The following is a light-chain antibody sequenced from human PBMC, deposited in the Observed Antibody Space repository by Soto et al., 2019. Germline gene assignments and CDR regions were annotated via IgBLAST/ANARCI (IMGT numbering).Light chain of an antibody. CDR1: SSDVGGYNY. CDR3: SSYTSSSTWV. Sequence: QSVLAQPASVSGSPGQSITISCTGTSSDVGGYNYVSWYQQHPGEAPKLMIYDVSNRPSGVSNRFSGSKSGNTASLTISGLQAEDEADYYCSSYTSSSTWVFGTGTKVTVL. V-gene: IGLV2-14*01. CDR2: DVS. J-gene: IGLJ1*01.